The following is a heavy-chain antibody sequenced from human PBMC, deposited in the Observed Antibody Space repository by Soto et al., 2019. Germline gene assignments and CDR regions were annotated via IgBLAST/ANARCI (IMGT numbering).Heavy chain of an antibody. V-gene: IGHV3-23*01. CDR1: GFTFSSYA. Sequence: GGSLRLSCAASGFTFSSYAMSWVRQAPGKGLEWGSAISGSGGSTYYADSVNGRFTISRDNSKNTLYLQMNSLGAEDTAVYYCVLLRELDLDYWGQGTLVTVSS. J-gene: IGHJ4*02. CDR3: VLLRELDLDY. CDR2: ISGSGGST. D-gene: IGHD1-26*01.